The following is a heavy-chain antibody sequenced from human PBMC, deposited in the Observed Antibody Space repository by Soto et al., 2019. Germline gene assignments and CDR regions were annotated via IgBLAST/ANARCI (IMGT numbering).Heavy chain of an antibody. CDR3: ARDGPPSMLDY. V-gene: IGHV4-31*03. D-gene: IGHD2-2*01. CDR1: GGSISSSSFH. CDR2: IYYSGST. Sequence: SETLSLTCTVSGGSISSSSFHWGWIRQPPGKGLEWIGYIYYSGSTYYNPSLKSRVTISVDTSKNQFSLKLSSVTAADTAVYYCARDGPPSMLDYWGQGTLVTVSS. J-gene: IGHJ4*02.